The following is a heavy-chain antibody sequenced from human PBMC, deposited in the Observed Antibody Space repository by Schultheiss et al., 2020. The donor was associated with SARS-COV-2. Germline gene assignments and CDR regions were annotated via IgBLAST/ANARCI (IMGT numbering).Heavy chain of an antibody. V-gene: IGHV3-11*06. CDR1: GFTVDHTY. D-gene: IGHD6-13*01. J-gene: IGHJ6*02. Sequence: GGSLRLSCAASGFTVDHTYMRCVRQAPGKGLEWISYIGPSGVNTNYADSLKGRLTISRDNAKSSLFLRLNRLTHEDTAVYYCARGSTQGVYYGLDVWGQGTTVTVSS. CDR3: ARGSTQGVYYGLDV. CDR2: IGPSGVNT.